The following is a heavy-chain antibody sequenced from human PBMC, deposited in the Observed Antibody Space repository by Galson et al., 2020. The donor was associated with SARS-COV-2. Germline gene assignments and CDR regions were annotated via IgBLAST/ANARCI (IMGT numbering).Heavy chain of an antibody. D-gene: IGHD5-18*01. CDR3: AKDSLRGYSYGFYFDY. Sequence: GESLKISCAASGFTFDDYTMHWVRQAPGKGLEWVSLISWDGESIYYADSVKGRFTISRDNNKNSLYLQMNSLRTEDTALYYCAKDSLRGYSYGFYFDYWGQGTLVTVSS. J-gene: IGHJ4*02. CDR2: ISWDGESI. CDR1: GFTFDDYT. V-gene: IGHV3-43*01.